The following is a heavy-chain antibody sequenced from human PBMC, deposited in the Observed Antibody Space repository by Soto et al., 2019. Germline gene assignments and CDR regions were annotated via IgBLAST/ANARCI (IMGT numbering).Heavy chain of an antibody. Sequence: QVQLVQSGAEVKKPGASVKVSCKASGYIFTNYYIHWVRQAPGQGLEWMAIINPLPTSGSTNDAQKVQSRVTVTRDTSTSTVYMELSSLKSEDTAIYYCARDLAAAAYLGQGPLVTVSS. V-gene: IGHV1-46*01. CDR2: INPLPTSGST. CDR1: GYIFTNYY. D-gene: IGHD6-13*01. J-gene: IGHJ4*02. CDR3: ARDLAAAAY.